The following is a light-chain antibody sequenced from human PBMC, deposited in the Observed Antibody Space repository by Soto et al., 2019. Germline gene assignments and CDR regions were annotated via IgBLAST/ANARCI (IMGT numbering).Light chain of an antibody. CDR1: QSVSSSY. V-gene: IGKV3-20*01. CDR2: GAS. CDR3: QQYGSSPYT. J-gene: IGKJ2*01. Sequence: EIVLTQSPGTLSLSPGERATLSCRASQSVSSSYLAWYQQKPGQAPRLLIYGASSRAPGIPDRFSGSGSGTDFTITISRREPEDVAVYYCQQYGSSPYTFGQGTKLEIK.